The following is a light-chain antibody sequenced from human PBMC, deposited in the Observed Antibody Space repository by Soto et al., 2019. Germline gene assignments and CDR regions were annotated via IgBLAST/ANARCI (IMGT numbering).Light chain of an antibody. Sequence: QSVLTQPPSASGTPGQRVTISCSGSSSNIGSSTVNWYQQLPGTAPKLFIYSNDQRPSGVPDRISGAKSGTSASLAISGLQSEDEADYYCAAWDDTLNGLVFGGGTKLTVL. CDR1: SSNIGSST. CDR3: AAWDDTLNGLV. CDR2: SND. V-gene: IGLV1-44*01. J-gene: IGLJ2*01.